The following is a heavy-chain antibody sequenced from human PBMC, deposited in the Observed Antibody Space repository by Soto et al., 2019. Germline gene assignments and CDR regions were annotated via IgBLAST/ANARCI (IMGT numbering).Heavy chain of an antibody. D-gene: IGHD3-22*01. J-gene: IGHJ6*02. V-gene: IGHV1-69*04. CDR1: GGTFSSYT. Sequence: ASVKVSCKASGGTFSSYTISWVRQAPGQGLEWMGRIIPILGIANYAQKFQGRVTITADKSTSTAYMELSSLRSEDTAVYYCAREENYYDSSSNGIDVWGQGTTVTVSS. CDR2: IIPILGIA. CDR3: AREENYYDSSSNGIDV.